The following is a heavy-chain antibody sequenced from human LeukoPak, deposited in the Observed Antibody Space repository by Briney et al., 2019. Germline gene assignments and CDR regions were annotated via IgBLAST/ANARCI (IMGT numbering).Heavy chain of an antibody. D-gene: IGHD3-22*01. J-gene: IGHJ4*02. Sequence: ASVKVSCKASGYTFTSYGISWVRQAPGQGLEWMGWISAYNGNTNYVQKLQGRVTMTTDTSTSTAYMELRSLRSDDTAVYYCARGDWYYYDSSGYYPYFDYWGQGTLVTVSS. CDR1: GYTFTSYG. CDR2: ISAYNGNT. V-gene: IGHV1-18*01. CDR3: ARGDWYYYDSSGYYPYFDY.